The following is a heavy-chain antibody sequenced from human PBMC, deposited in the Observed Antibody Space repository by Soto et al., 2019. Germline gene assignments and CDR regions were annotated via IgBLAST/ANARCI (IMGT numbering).Heavy chain of an antibody. D-gene: IGHD3-22*01. J-gene: IGHJ3*02. V-gene: IGHV1-3*01. CDR3: ARDPYYYDSSGSHDAFDI. CDR1: GYTFTSYA. CDR2: INAGNGNT. Sequence: ASVKVSCKASGYTFTSYAMHWVRQAPGQRLEWMGWINAGNGNTKYSQKFQGRVTITRDTSASTAYMELSSLRSEDTAVYYCARDPYYYDSSGSHDAFDIWGQGTMVTVSS.